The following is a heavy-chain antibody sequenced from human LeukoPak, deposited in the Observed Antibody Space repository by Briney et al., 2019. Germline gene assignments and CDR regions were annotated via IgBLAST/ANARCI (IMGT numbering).Heavy chain of an antibody. V-gene: IGHV3-7*01. CDR3: ARDTRYYASSGYIDY. CDR1: GFTFTSYW. J-gene: IGHJ4*02. D-gene: IGHD3-22*01. Sequence: PGGSLRLSCAASGFTFTSYWMSWVRQAPGKGLEWVANIKQDGSEKYYVVSVKGRYTISRDNAKNSLYLQMNSLRAEDTAVYYCARDTRYYASSGYIDYWGQGTLVTVSS. CDR2: IKQDGSEK.